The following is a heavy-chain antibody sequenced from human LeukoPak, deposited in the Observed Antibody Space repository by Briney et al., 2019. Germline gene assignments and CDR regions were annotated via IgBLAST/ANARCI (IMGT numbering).Heavy chain of an antibody. J-gene: IGHJ4*02. CDR3: ARDRLGSSSSFDY. Sequence: GGSLRLSCAASGFTFSSNSMTWVRQAPGKGLEWLSHISSSSSTIYYADSVKGRFTISRDNAKNSLYLQMNSLRAEDTAVYYCARDRLGSSSSFDYWGQGTLVTVSS. CDR2: ISSSSSTI. D-gene: IGHD6-6*01. CDR1: GFTFSSNS. V-gene: IGHV3-48*04.